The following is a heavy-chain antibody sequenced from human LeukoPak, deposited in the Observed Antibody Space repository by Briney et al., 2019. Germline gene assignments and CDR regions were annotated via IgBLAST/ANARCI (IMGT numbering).Heavy chain of an antibody. V-gene: IGHV1-46*01. CDR3: AREALGGALDY. J-gene: IGHJ4*02. CDR2: VNPSGGST. D-gene: IGHD3-16*01. CDR1: GYTFTSYY. Sequence: ASVKVSCKASGYTFTSYYMHWVRQAPGQGLEWMGIVNPSGGSTSYAQKFQGRVTMTRDTSTSTVYMELSSLRSEDTAVYYCAREALGGALDYWGQGTLVTVSS.